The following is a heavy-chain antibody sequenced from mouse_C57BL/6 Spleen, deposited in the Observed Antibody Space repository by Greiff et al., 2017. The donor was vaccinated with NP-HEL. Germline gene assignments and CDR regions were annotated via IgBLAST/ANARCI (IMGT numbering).Heavy chain of an antibody. CDR1: GYTFTSYW. Sequence: QVQLQQPGAELVKPGASVKLSCKASGYTFTSYWMQWVKQRPGQGLEWIGEIDPSDSYTNYNQKFKGKATLTVDTSSSTAYMQLSSLTSEDSAVYYCARLVTGCYFDYWGQGTTLTVSS. CDR3: ARLVTGCYFDY. J-gene: IGHJ2*01. V-gene: IGHV1-50*01. CDR2: IDPSDSYT. D-gene: IGHD2-2*01.